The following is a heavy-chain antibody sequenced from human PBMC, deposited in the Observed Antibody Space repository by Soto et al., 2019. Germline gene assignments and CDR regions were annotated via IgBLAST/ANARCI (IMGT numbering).Heavy chain of an antibody. D-gene: IGHD4-17*01. J-gene: IGHJ6*03. Sequence: ASVKVSCKASGYTFTSYGISWVRQAPGQRLEWMGWISAYNGNTNYAQKLQGRVTMTTNTSTSTAYMELSSLRSEDTAVYYCARENGYGDSHYYYYMDVWGKGTTVTVSS. CDR3: ARENGYGDSHYYYYMDV. CDR2: ISAYNGNT. CDR1: GYTFTSYG. V-gene: IGHV1-18*01.